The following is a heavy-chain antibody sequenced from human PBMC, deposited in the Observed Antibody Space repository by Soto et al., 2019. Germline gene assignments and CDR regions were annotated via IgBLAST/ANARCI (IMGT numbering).Heavy chain of an antibody. CDR3: AKRYCSSTSCYNYYYYYGMDV. CDR1: GYTFASYG. Sequence: ASVKVSCKASGYTFASYGISWVRQAPGQGVGGMGGISAYNGNTNYAQKLQGRVTMTTDTSTSTAYMELRSLRSDDTPAYYCAKRYCSSTSCYNYYYYYGMDVWG. CDR2: ISAYNGNT. V-gene: IGHV1-18*01. J-gene: IGHJ6*02. D-gene: IGHD2-2*01.